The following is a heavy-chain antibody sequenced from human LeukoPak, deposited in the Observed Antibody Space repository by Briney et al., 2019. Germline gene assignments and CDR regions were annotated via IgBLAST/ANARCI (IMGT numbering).Heavy chain of an antibody. CDR2: IYHSGST. Sequence: SETLSLTCTVSGGSISSGGYYWSWIRQPPGKGLEWIGYIYHSGSTYYNPSLKSRVTISVDRSKNQFSLKLSSVTAADTAVYYCARTLYYYDSSGYYDAFDIWGQGTMVTVSS. CDR3: ARTLYYYDSSGYYDAFDI. J-gene: IGHJ3*02. V-gene: IGHV4-30-2*01. D-gene: IGHD3-22*01. CDR1: GGSISSGGYY.